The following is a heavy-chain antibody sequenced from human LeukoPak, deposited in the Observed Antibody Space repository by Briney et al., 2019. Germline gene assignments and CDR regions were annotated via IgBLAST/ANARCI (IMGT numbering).Heavy chain of an antibody. J-gene: IGHJ4*02. D-gene: IGHD7-27*01. CDR1: GGSVSDYY. Sequence: PSETLSLTCTVSGGSVSDYYWGWIRQSPGKALEWIGYIYYTETSYNPSLKSRVTISADTSRDQFSLKLSSVTAADTAVYYCASRTLGNDYWGQGILVTVTS. CDR3: ASRTLGNDY. V-gene: IGHV4-59*02. CDR2: IYYTET.